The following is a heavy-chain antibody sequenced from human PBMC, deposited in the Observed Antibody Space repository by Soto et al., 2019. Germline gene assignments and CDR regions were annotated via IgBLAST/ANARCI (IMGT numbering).Heavy chain of an antibody. V-gene: IGHV3-23*01. D-gene: IGHD3-22*01. J-gene: IGHJ1*01. CDR1: GFPFGDYG. CDR2: ISGSGGST. Sequence: GGSLRLSCAAFGFPFGDYGMSWVRQAPGKGLEWVSAISGSGGSTYYADSVKGRFTISRDNSKNTLYLQMNSLRAEDTAVYYCARDRVESGYPEYFQHWGQGTLVTVSS. CDR3: ARDRVESGYPEYFQH.